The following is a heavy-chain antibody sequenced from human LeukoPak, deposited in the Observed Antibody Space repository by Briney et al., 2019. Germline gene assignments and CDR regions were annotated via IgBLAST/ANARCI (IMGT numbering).Heavy chain of an antibody. Sequence: ASVKVSCKASGYTFTGYYMHWVRQAPGQGLEWMGWINPNSGGTNYAQKFQGRVTMTRDTSISTAYMELSRLRSDDTAVYYCVRGPHRYCSSTSCYRYNWFDPWGQGTLVTVSS. CDR1: GYTFTGYY. J-gene: IGHJ5*02. CDR3: VRGPHRYCSSTSCYRYNWFDP. D-gene: IGHD2-2*02. CDR2: INPNSGGT. V-gene: IGHV1-2*02.